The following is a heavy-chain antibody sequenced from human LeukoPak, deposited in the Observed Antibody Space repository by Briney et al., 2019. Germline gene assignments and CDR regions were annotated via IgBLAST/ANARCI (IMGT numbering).Heavy chain of an antibody. CDR3: AREVSSSSGYMDV. CDR1: GYTFTGYY. Sequence: VASVKVSCMASGYTFTGYYIHWVRQAPGQGLEWMGWINPNSGGTNYAQNFQGSITMTRDTSISTAYMELSRLRSDDTAVYYCAREVSSSSGYMDVWGQGTTVTISS. D-gene: IGHD6-6*01. CDR2: INPNSGGT. J-gene: IGHJ6*02. V-gene: IGHV1-2*02.